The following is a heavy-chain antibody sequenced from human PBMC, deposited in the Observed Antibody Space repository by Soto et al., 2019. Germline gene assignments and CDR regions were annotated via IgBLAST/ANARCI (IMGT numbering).Heavy chain of an antibody. J-gene: IGHJ3*02. Sequence: EVQLLESGGGLVQPGGSLRLSCAAPGFTFSSYAMSWVRQAPGKGLEWVSAISGSGGSTYYADSVKGRFTISRDNSKNTLHLQMNSLRAEDTAVYYCAKGNDYYDSSGYYFDAFDIWGQGTMVTVSS. CDR2: ISGSGGST. CDR1: GFTFSSYA. D-gene: IGHD3-22*01. CDR3: AKGNDYYDSSGYYFDAFDI. V-gene: IGHV3-23*01.